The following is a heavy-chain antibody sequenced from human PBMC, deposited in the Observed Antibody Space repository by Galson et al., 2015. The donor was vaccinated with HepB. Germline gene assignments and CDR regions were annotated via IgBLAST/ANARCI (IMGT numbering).Heavy chain of an antibody. CDR1: GYTFTGYY. CDR2: INPNSGGA. J-gene: IGHJ3*02. D-gene: IGHD1-1*01. Sequence: SVKVSCKASGYTFTGYYIHWVRQPPGQGLEWMAWINPNSGGANYAQNFQARVTITRDTSISTVYMELSRLTSDDTAVYYCARVPYNDAFDIWGQGTMVTVSS. CDR3: ARVPYNDAFDI. V-gene: IGHV1-2*02.